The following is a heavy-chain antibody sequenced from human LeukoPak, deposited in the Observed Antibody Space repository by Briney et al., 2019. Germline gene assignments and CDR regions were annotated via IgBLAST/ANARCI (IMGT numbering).Heavy chain of an antibody. V-gene: IGHV4-34*01. Sequence: SETLSLTCAVYGGSFSGYYWSWIRQPPGKGLEWIGEINHSGSTNYNPSLKSRVTISVDTSKNQFSLKLSSVTAADTAVYYCARVCGYSYGYEDYWGQGTLVTVSS. CDR2: INHSGST. D-gene: IGHD5-18*01. J-gene: IGHJ4*02. CDR3: ARVCGYSYGYEDY. CDR1: GGSFSGYY.